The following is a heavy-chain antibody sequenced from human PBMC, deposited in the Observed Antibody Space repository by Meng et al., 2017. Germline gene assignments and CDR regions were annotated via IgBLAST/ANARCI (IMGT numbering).Heavy chain of an antibody. J-gene: IGHJ4*02. CDR2: INPNSGGT. CDR1: GYTFTGYY. D-gene: IGHD1-26*01. Sequence: ASVKVSCKASGYTFTGYYMHWVRQAPGQGIEWMGRINPNSGGTNYAQKFQGRVTMTRDTSISTAYMELSRLRSDDTAVYYCARVPSVGATNSPNYWGQGTLVTVSS. CDR3: ARVPSVGATNSPNY. V-gene: IGHV1-2*06.